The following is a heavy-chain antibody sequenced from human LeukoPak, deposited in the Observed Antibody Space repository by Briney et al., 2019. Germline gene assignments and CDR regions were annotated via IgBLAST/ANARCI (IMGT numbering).Heavy chain of an antibody. Sequence: GGSLRLSCAASGFTFSNAWMSWVRQAPGKGLEWVSYISSSGSTIYYADSVKGRFTISRDNAKNSLYLQMNSLRAEDTAVYYCARGDSYGYDLDYWGQGTLVTVSS. CDR3: ARGDSYGYDLDY. D-gene: IGHD5-18*01. CDR1: GFTFSNAW. V-gene: IGHV3-11*01. J-gene: IGHJ4*02. CDR2: ISSSGSTI.